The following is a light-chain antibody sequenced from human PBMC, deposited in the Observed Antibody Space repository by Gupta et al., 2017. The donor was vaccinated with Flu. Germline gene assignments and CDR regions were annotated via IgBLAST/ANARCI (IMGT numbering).Light chain of an antibody. CDR2: DAS. Sequence: EIVLTQSPATLSLSPGEGATLSCRASQSVSSYLAWYQQKPGQAPRLLIYDASNRATGIPARFSGSGSGTEFTLTISSREPEDFALYYCQQRGNWPYTFGQGTKLEIK. J-gene: IGKJ2*01. CDR3: QQRGNWPYT. CDR1: QSVSSY. V-gene: IGKV3-11*01.